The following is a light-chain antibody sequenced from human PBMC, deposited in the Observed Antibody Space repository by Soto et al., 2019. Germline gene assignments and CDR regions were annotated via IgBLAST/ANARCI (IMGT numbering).Light chain of an antibody. CDR2: EGT. V-gene: IGLV2-23*01. CDR1: SSDVGSYNL. CDR3: CSYAGSSVV. Sequence: QSALTQPASVSGSPGQSITISCTGTSSDVGSYNLVSWYQQHPGKAPKLVIYEGTKRPSGVSNRFSGSKSGNTAFLTISGLQVEGEANYSYCSYAGSSVVFGGGTKLTAL. J-gene: IGLJ2*01.